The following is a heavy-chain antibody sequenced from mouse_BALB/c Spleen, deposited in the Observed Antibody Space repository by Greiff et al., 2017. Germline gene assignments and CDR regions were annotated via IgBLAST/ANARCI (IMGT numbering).Heavy chain of an antibody. CDR2: INPSNGRT. J-gene: IGHJ4*01. CDR3: ARYDYDGDAMDY. Sequence: VQLQQPGAELVKPGASVKLSCKASGYTFTSYWMHWVKQRPGQGLEWIGEINPSNGRTNYNEKFKSKATLTVDKSSSTAYMQLSSLTSEDSAVYYCARYDYDGDAMDYWGQGTSVTVSS. CDR1: GYTFTSYW. D-gene: IGHD2-4*01. V-gene: IGHV1S81*02.